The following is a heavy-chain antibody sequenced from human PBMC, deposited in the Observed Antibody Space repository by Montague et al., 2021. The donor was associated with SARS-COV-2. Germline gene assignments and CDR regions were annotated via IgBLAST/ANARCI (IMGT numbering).Heavy chain of an antibody. CDR3: ARESGSPTSYFYYGVDV. CDR1: GGPISSGNYY. D-gene: IGHD1-26*01. CDR2: IYTSGST. J-gene: IGHJ6*02. V-gene: IGHV4-61*09. Sequence: TLSLTCTVSGGPISSGNYYRSWIRQPAGKGLEWIGHIYTSGSTNYNPSLKSRVTISVHTSNNQFSLKLSSVTAADTAVYYCARESGSPTSYFYYGVDVWGQGTTVTVSS.